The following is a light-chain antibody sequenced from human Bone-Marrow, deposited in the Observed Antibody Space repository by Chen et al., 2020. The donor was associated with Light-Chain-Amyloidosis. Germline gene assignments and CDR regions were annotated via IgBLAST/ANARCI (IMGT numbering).Light chain of an antibody. Sequence: SYELTQPPSVSVSPGQTARSTCSGDDLPKKYAYWYQQKPGQAPVLVIHRDTERPSGISERFSGSISGTTATLTISGVQAEDEADYHCQSADSSGTYEVIFGGGTKLTVL. J-gene: IGLJ2*01. CDR1: DLPKKY. CDR3: QSADSSGTYEVI. V-gene: IGLV3-25*03. CDR2: RDT.